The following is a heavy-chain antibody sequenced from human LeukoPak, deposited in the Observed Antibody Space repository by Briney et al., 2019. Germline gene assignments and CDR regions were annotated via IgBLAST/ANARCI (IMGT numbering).Heavy chain of an antibody. CDR3: ARVITYAYGMDV. J-gene: IGHJ6*02. CDR1: GLTVSSNF. Sequence: PGGSLRLSCAASGLTVSSNFWNWVRQVPGKGLEWVSTIYADGSTYYADSVKGRFTISRDNFKSAVFLQMNSLRAEDTAVYYCARVITYAYGMDVWGQGTTVAVSS. V-gene: IGHV3-53*01. CDR2: IYADGST. D-gene: IGHD5-24*01.